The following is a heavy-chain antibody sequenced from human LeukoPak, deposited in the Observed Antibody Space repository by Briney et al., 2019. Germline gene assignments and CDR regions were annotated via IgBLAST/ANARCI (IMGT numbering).Heavy chain of an antibody. CDR2: FDPEDGGT. CDR3: ATAAFQLLYDSSGYYLGT. Sequence: ASVKVSCKVSGYTLTELSMHWVRQAPGKGLEWMGGFDPEDGGTIYAQKFQGRVTMTEDTSTDTAYMELSSLRSEDTAVYYCATAAFQLLYDSSGYYLGTWGQGTLVTVST. V-gene: IGHV1-24*01. CDR1: GYTLTELS. D-gene: IGHD3-22*01. J-gene: IGHJ5*02.